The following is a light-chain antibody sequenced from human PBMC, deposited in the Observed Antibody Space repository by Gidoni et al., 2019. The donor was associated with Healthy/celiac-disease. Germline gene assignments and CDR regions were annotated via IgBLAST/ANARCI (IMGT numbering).Light chain of an antibody. CDR1: QNINSD. J-gene: IGKJ5*01. Sequence: EIVMTQSPATLSLSPGERVTLSCRASQNINSDLAWYQQKPGQAPRLLIYGASTRATGIPARYSGSGSGTDFTLTIGSLQSEDFAVYSCQQYNSWPPITFGQGTRLEIK. CDR2: GAS. CDR3: QQYNSWPPIT. V-gene: IGKV3-15*01.